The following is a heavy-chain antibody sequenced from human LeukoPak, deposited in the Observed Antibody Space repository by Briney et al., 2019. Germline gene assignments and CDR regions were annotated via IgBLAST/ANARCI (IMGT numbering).Heavy chain of an antibody. D-gene: IGHD4-17*01. CDR3: FVSWYDGDYIFDY. J-gene: IGHJ4*02. CDR2: MNPNSGNT. CDR1: GYTFTSYD. V-gene: IGHV1-8*01. Sequence: GASVKGSCKASGYTFTSYDINWVRQATGQGLEWMGWMNPNSGNTGYAQKFQGRVTMTRNTSISTAYMELSSLRSEDTAVYYCFVSWYDGDYIFDYWGQGTLVTVSS.